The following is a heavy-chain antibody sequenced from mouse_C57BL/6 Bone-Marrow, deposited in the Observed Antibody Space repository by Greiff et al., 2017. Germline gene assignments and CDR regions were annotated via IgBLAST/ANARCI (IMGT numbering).Heavy chain of an antibody. V-gene: IGHV8-8*01. CDR2: IWWDDDK. D-gene: IGHD1-1*01. CDR1: GFSLSTFGMG. Sequence: QVTLNVSGPGILQPSQTLSLTCSFFGFSLSTFGMGVGWIRQPSGKGLEWLAHIWWDDDKYYNPVLKSRLTISKDTSKNQVFLKIANVDTADTATYYCARSYYGSSSWFAYWGQGTLVTVSA. CDR3: ARSYYGSSSWFAY. J-gene: IGHJ3*01.